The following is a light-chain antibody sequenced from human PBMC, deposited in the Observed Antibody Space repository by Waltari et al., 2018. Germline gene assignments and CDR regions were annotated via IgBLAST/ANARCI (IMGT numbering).Light chain of an antibody. J-gene: IGLJ3*02. CDR2: RNN. CDR1: SSNIGSYY. CDR3: ATWDDSLTGWV. Sequence: QSVLTQPPSASGTPGQRVTISCSGSSSNIGSYYVSWYQQLSGTAPKLLIYRNNERPSGVPDRFSDSKSGTSASLAITGLRSEDEAHYYCATWDDSLTGWVFGGGTKLAVL. V-gene: IGLV1-47*01.